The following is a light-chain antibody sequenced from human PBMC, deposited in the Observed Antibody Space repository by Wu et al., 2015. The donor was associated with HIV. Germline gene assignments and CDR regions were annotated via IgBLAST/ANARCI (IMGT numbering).Light chain of an antibody. V-gene: IGKV3-15*01. CDR1: EFVGTN. J-gene: IGKJ1*01. CDR3: QQYNLWWT. CDR2: AAS. Sequence: EIVMTQSPVTLSVSPGAGVTLSCRANEFVGTNLAWYQQEPGQAPRLLISAASTRADGIPNRFSGSGSGTQFTLTISSVQPEDFAVYYCQQYNLWWTFGQGTRVEI.